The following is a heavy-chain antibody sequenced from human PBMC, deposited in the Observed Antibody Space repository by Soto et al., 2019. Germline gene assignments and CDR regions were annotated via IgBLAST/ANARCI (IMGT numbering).Heavy chain of an antibody. V-gene: IGHV1-18*01. D-gene: IGHD3-10*01. CDR3: AREPLDYNYYGSGFFDY. CDR2: ISTYNGNT. J-gene: IGHJ4*02. CDR1: GYTFTSYG. Sequence: ASVKVSCKASGYTFTSYGISWVRQAPGQGLEWMGWISTYNGNTNYAQKLQGRVTMTTDTSTSTAYMELRSLGSDDTAVYYCAREPLDYNYYGSGFFDYWGQGTLVTVSS.